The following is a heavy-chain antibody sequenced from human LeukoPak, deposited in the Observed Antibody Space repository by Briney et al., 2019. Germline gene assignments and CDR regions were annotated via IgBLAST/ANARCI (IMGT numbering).Heavy chain of an antibody. D-gene: IGHD5-12*01. V-gene: IGHV1-8*03. Sequence: ASVKVSCKASGYTFTSYDINWVRQTTGQGLEWMGWMNPNSGSTGYAQKFQGRVTITRNTSISTAYMELSGLRSEDTAVYYCARGRSTGYPHYFEYWGQGTLVTVSS. CDR2: MNPNSGST. CDR1: GYTFTSYD. CDR3: ARGRSTGYPHYFEY. J-gene: IGHJ4*02.